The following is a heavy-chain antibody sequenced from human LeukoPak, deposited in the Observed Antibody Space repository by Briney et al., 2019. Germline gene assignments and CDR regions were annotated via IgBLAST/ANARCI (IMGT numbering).Heavy chain of an antibody. J-gene: IGHJ6*02. V-gene: IGHV1-18*01. D-gene: IGHD2-15*01. CDR1: GYTFTSYG. Sequence: ASVKVSCKASGYTFTSYGISWVRQAPGQGLEWMGWISAYNGNTNYAQKLQCRVTMTTDTSTSTAYMELRSLRSDDTAVYYCARRPEVVVAATDGMDVWGQGTTVTVSS. CDR3: ARRPEVVVAATDGMDV. CDR2: ISAYNGNT.